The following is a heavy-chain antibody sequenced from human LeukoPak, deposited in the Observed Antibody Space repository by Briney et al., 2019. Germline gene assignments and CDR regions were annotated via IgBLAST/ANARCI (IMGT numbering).Heavy chain of an antibody. CDR3: ARDLTVTTFSLRGYYYYYMDV. J-gene: IGHJ6*03. D-gene: IGHD4-11*01. CDR1: GCTFTGYY. CDR2: INPNSGGT. V-gene: IGHV1-2*02. Sequence: GASVKVSCKASGCTFTGYYMHWVRQAPGQGLEWMGWINPNSGGTNYAQKFQGRVTMTRDTSISTAYMELSRLRSDDTAVYYCARDLTVTTFSLRGYYYYYMDVWGKGTTVTISS.